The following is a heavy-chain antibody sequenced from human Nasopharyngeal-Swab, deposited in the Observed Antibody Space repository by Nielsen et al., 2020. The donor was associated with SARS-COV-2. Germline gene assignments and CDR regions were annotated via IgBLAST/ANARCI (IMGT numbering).Heavy chain of an antibody. J-gene: IGHJ3*02. CDR2: IYYSGST. CDR3: ARDHPSDWAFDI. V-gene: IGHV4-59*13. CDR1: GGSISSYY. Sequence: SETLSLTCTVSGGSISSYYWSWIRQPPGKGLEWIGYIYYSGSTNYNPSLKSRVTISVDTSKNQFSLKLSSVTAADTAVYYCARDHPSDWAFDIWGQGTMVTVSS. D-gene: IGHD3-9*01.